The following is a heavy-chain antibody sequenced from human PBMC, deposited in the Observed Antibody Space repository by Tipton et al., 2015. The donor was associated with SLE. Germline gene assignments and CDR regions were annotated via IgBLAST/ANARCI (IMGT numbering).Heavy chain of an antibody. CDR3: AGTTVTPWYFDY. Sequence: TLSLTCTVSGGSISSYYWSWIRQPPGKGLEWIGYIYYSGSTNYNPSLKSRVTISVDTSKNQFSLKLSSVTAADTAVYYCAGTTVTPWYFDYWGQGQWSPSLQ. D-gene: IGHD4-11*01. CDR2: IYYSGST. CDR1: GGSISSYY. J-gene: IGHJ4*02. V-gene: IGHV4-59*12.